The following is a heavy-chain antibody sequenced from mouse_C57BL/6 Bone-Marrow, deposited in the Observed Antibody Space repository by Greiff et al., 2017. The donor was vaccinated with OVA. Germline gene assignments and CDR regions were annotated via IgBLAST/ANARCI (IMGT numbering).Heavy chain of an antibody. D-gene: IGHD1-1*01. Sequence: EVQRVESGGGLVQPGGSLKLSCAASGFTFSDYYMYWVRQTPEKRLEWVAYISNGGGSTYYPDTVKGRFTISRDNAKNTLYLQMSRLKSDDTAMYYCARRSYYYGFDYWGQGTTLTVSS. J-gene: IGHJ2*01. CDR1: GFTFSDYY. CDR3: ARRSYYYGFDY. V-gene: IGHV5-12*01. CDR2: ISNGGGST.